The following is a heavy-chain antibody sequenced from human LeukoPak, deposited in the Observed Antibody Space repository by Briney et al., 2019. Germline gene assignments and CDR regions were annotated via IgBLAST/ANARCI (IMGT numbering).Heavy chain of an antibody. V-gene: IGHV1-69*13. CDR2: VTPMFGTS. CDR3: ARDSSEFRSLLFH. D-gene: IGHD1-14*01. Sequence: SVKVSCKASGGIFSRHTISWVRQSPGQGLEWMGGVTPMFGTSNYAQKFQGRVTITADESTSTAYMELSSLRSEDTAVYYCARDSSEFRSLLFHWGQGTLVTVSS. J-gene: IGHJ1*01. CDR1: GGIFSRHT.